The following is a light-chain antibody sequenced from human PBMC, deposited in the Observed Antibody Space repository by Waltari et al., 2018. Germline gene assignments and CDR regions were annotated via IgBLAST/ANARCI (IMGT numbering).Light chain of an antibody. CDR1: SSDGGGYND. V-gene: IGLV2-11*02. Sequence: QSALTHPRSVYGSPGQPVTISCTGTSSDGGGYNDIFWNQQRPGKAPKLMIYDVSKRPSGVPDRFSGSKSGNTASLTISGLQAEDEADYYCCSYAGSYLVVFGGGTELAVL. CDR2: DVS. J-gene: IGLJ3*02. CDR3: CSYAGSYLVV.